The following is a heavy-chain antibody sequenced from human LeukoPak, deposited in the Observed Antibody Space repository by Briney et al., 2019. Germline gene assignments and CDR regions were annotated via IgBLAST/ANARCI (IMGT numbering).Heavy chain of an antibody. CDR2: IIPIFGTA. CDR1: GGTFSRYA. V-gene: IGHV1-69*05. CDR3: AAGRRIVVVPAAILPVDP. J-gene: IGHJ5*02. D-gene: IGHD2-2*01. Sequence: SVKVSCKASGGTFSRYAISWVRQAPGQGLEWMGGIIPIFGTANYAQKFQGRVTITTDESTSTAYMELSSLRSEDTAVYYCAAGRRIVVVPAAILPVDPWGQGTLVTVPS.